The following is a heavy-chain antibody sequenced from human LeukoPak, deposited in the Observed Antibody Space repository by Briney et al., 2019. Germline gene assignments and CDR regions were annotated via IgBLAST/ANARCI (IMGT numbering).Heavy chain of an antibody. V-gene: IGHV3-49*04. CDR1: GFTFGDYA. J-gene: IGHJ4*02. Sequence: GGSLRLSCTAYGFTFGDYAMSWVRQAPGKGLEWVGSIRSKAYGGTIEYAASVKGRFTISRDDSKSIAYLEMNSLKSEDTAVYYCTSAYDSSGYFDYWGQGTLVTVSS. CDR2: IRSKAYGGTI. D-gene: IGHD3-22*01. CDR3: TSAYDSSGYFDY.